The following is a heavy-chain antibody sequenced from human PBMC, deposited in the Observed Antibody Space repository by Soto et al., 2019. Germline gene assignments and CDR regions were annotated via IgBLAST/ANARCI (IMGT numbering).Heavy chain of an antibody. CDR3: ARSPAYGDYANLDT. CDR2: IYTTRSP. V-gene: IGHV4-4*07. D-gene: IGHD4-17*01. J-gene: IGHJ5*02. CDR1: GHCVSKYY. Sequence: WDMQGHTVTVCGHCVSKYYRNWIRQPAGKGLEWIGRIYTTRSPNYNPSLKSRVTMSVDTSKNQFSLKLNLSSVTAADTAVYYCARSPAYGDYANLDTWGQGTLVTVS.